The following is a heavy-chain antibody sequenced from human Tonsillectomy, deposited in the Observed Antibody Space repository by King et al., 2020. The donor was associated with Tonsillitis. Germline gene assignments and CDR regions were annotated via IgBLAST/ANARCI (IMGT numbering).Heavy chain of an antibody. CDR3: ARGASSSSLYSFDF. Sequence: QLVQSGAEVKKPGASVKVSCKASGYTFTTYGINWVRQAPGQGLEWMGWVSTYNGDTNYAQNLQGRVTMTIDTSTTTAYMELRSLRSDDTAVYYCARGASSSSLYSFDFWGQGFLVTVSS. V-gene: IGHV1-18*01. CDR2: VSTYNGDT. J-gene: IGHJ4*02. D-gene: IGHD6-13*01. CDR1: GYTFTTYG.